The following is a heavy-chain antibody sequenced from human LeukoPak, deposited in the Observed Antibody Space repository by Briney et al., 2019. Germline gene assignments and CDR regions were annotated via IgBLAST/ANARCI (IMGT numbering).Heavy chain of an antibody. CDR2: ISSSSSTI. CDR1: GFTVSTYN. J-gene: IGHJ4*02. Sequence: GGSLRLSCAASGFTVSTYNMNWVRQAPGKGLEWVSYISSSSSTIYYADSVKGRFTISRDNAKNSLYLQMNSLRAEDTAVYYCARATTAKRGSEGYWGRGTLVTVSS. V-gene: IGHV3-48*01. CDR3: ARATTAKRGSEGY. D-gene: IGHD4-11*01.